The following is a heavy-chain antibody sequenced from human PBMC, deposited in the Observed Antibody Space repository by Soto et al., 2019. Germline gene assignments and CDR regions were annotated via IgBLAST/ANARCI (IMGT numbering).Heavy chain of an antibody. Sequence: HPGGSLRLSCAASGFTFSSYAMHWVRQAPGKGLEWVAVISYDGSNAHYVDSVKGRFTISRDNSKNTLYLQMTSLRAEDTAVYYCAEDSYYHDSTGYYIFDYWGQGTLVTVSS. V-gene: IGHV3-30*04. CDR1: GFTFSSYA. D-gene: IGHD3-22*01. CDR3: AEDSYYHDSTGYYIFDY. CDR2: ISYDGSNA. J-gene: IGHJ4*02.